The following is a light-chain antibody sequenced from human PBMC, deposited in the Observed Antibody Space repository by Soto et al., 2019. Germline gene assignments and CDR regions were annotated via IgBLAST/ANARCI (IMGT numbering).Light chain of an antibody. CDR2: DVS. J-gene: IGLJ1*01. CDR3: SSYTSSSTPYV. CDR1: SSDVGAYNY. V-gene: IGLV2-14*01. Sequence: QSALTQPASVSGSPGQSITISCAGTSSDVGAYNYVSWYQQLPGKPPKLMIYDVSNRPSGVSNRFSGSKSGNTASLTISGLQAEDEADYYCSSYTSSSTPYVFGTGTKVTVL.